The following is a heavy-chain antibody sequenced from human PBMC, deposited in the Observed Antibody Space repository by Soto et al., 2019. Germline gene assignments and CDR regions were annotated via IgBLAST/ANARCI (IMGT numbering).Heavy chain of an antibody. CDR1: GFTFSSYA. CDR2: ISGGDGST. V-gene: IGHV3-23*01. Sequence: EVQLLESGGGLVQPGGSLRLSCAASGFTFSSYAMSWVRQAPGKGLEWVSTISGGDGSTYYADSVKGRFTISRDSSKNTLYLQLNSLRAEDTAVYYCAKDPLYRRGNWFDTWGQGTLVIVSS. CDR3: AKDPLYRRGNWFDT. D-gene: IGHD3-16*02. J-gene: IGHJ5*02.